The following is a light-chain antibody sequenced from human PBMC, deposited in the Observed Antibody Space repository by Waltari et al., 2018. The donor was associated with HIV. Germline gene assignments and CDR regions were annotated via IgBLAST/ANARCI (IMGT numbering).Light chain of an antibody. V-gene: IGKV4-1*01. J-gene: IGKJ2*01. CDR3: QQYYTLPYT. Sequence: DIAMTKSPDSVVVSLGERATINCKSSRSLLETSKKKNYLAWYQQKAGNSPKLIMYWASTRESGVPGRFSGSGSGTDFTLTITDVQPDDVAIYYCQQYYTLPYTFGQGTKLEI. CDR1: RSLLETSKKKNY. CDR2: WAS.